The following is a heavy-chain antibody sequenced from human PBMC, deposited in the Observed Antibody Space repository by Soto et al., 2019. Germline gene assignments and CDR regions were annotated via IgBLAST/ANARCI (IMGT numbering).Heavy chain of an antibody. V-gene: IGHV3-7*03. CDR2: IKRDGSEV. CDR1: GITFSGYW. D-gene: IGHD2-15*01. J-gene: IGHJ4*02. Sequence: PGGSMRLSCAASGITFSGYWMSWVRQAPGKGLEWVANIKRDGSEVYYVDSVKGRFTISRDNAKDSLYLQMNSLRAEDTAIYYCARAPYCTGGSCSSRVPDYWGQGTLVTVSS. CDR3: ARAPYCTGGSCSSRVPDY.